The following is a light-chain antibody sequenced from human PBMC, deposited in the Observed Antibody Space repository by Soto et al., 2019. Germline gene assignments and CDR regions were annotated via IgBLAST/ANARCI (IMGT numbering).Light chain of an antibody. CDR2: SDN. Sequence: QSVLTQPPSASGTPGQRVTISCSGSSSNIGSNPVSWYQQLPGTAPKSLIYSDNQRPSGVPDRISGSRSVTSASLAISGLQSEDEAEYYCAAWDDSLRSRVFGGGTKLTVL. J-gene: IGLJ2*01. CDR1: SSNIGSNP. CDR3: AAWDDSLRSRV. V-gene: IGLV1-44*01.